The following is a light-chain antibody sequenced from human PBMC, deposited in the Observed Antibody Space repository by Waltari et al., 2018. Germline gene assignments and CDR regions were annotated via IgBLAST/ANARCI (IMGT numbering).Light chain of an antibody. CDR2: TAS. V-gene: IGKV1-39*01. J-gene: IGKJ1*01. CDR1: QTINTY. CDR3: QQSYSTPWT. Sequence: LSSSVGDRFPITCRASQTINTYLNWYQQKPGKAPKLLIYTASTLQSGVPSRFSGSGFGTDFTLTISSLQPEDFATYYCQQSYSTPWTFGQGTKVEIK.